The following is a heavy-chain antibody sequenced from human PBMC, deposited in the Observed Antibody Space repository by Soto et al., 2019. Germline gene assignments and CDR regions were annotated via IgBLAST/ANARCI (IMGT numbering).Heavy chain of an antibody. CDR2: IIPIFGTA. D-gene: IGHD3-10*01. J-gene: IGHJ3*02. V-gene: IGHV1-69*13. Sequence: SVKVSCKASGGTFSSYDISWVRQAPGQGLEWMGGIIPIFGTANYAQKFQGRVTITADESSSTAYMELSSLRSEDTAVYYCARDLNYDGSGSLNGAFVIWGQGTMVNVSS. CDR1: GGTFSSYD. CDR3: ARDLNYDGSGSLNGAFVI.